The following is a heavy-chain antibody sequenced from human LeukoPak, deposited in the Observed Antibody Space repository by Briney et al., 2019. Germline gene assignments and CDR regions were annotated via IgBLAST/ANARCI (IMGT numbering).Heavy chain of an antibody. CDR3: ARGWGGYSSYPPDY. CDR1: GFTFSSNA. V-gene: IGHV3-21*05. D-gene: IGHD5-12*01. J-gene: IGHJ4*02. CDR2: IGPRSSISYLST. Sequence: GGSLRLSCAASGFTFSSNAMSWVRQAPGKGLEWLSYIGPRSSISYLSTYYAQSAKGRFTISRDIASNSLFLQMSSLRVEDTAIYYCARGWGGYSSYPPDYWGQGTLVTVSS.